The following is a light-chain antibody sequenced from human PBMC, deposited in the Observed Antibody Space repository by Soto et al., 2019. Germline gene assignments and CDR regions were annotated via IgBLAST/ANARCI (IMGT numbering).Light chain of an antibody. CDR1: SSDVGGYNF. J-gene: IGLJ1*01. Sequence: QSVLTHPRSVSGSPGQSVTISCTGTSSDVGGYNFVSWYQQHPGKVPKLLIYEVSKRPSGVSNRFSGSKSGNMASLTISGLQAEDEADYYCCSYAGSSKVFGTGTKVTV. CDR2: EVS. V-gene: IGLV2-23*02. CDR3: CSYAGSSKV.